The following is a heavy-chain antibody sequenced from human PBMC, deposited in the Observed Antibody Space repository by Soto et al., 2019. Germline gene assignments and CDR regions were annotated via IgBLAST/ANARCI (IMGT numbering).Heavy chain of an antibody. J-gene: IGHJ4*02. CDR2: IYRSGIT. CDR3: ARHGGKFFNY. V-gene: IGHV4-4*02. CDR1: GASISSDNW. Sequence: PSETLSLTCAVSGASISSDNWWSWVRRPPGKGLEWIGQIYRSGITNYNPSLKSRVTISVDKSKNQLSLNLASMAAADTAVYYCARHGGKFFNYWGQGTLVTVSS. D-gene: IGHD2-15*01.